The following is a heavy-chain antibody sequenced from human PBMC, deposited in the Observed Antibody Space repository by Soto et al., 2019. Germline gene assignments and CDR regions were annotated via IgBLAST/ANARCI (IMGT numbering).Heavy chain of an antibody. V-gene: IGHV3-53*01. CDR2: IYSGGST. J-gene: IGHJ4*02. D-gene: IGHD2-15*01. Sequence: EVQLVESGGGLIQPGGSLRLSCAASGFSVSSNYMIWVRQAPRQGLEWVSVIYSGGSTYNADSVKGRFTISRDNSKNTVYLRLNSLRAEDTAVYYCARGKWVGAATPIDYWGQGTLVTVSS. CDR3: ARGKWVGAATPIDY. CDR1: GFSVSSNY.